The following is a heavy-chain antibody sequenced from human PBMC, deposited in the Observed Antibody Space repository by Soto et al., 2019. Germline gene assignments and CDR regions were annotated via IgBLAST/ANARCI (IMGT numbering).Heavy chain of an antibody. D-gene: IGHD3-16*01. Sequence: SETLSLTCAVYGGSFGGYYWSWIRQPPGKGLEWIGEIGHSGSTIYNPSLESRVTISADSSNNQFSLKLNSVTAADTAVYYCARHGGYYFDYWGQGAPVTVST. CDR1: GGSFGGYY. CDR3: ARHGGYYFDY. J-gene: IGHJ4*02. V-gene: IGHV4-34*01. CDR2: IGHSGST.